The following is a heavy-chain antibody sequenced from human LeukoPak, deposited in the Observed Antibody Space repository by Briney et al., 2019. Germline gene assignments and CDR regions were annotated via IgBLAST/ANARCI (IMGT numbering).Heavy chain of an antibody. CDR3: ARGDTAMVTGFDY. V-gene: IGHV1-69*13. CDR2: IISIFGTA. Sequence: SVKVSCKASGGTFSSYAISWVRQAPGQGLEWMGGIISIFGTANYAQKFQGRVTITADESTSTAYMELSSLRSEDTAVYYCARGDTAMVTGFDYWGQGTLVTVSS. CDR1: GGTFSSYA. J-gene: IGHJ4*02. D-gene: IGHD5-18*01.